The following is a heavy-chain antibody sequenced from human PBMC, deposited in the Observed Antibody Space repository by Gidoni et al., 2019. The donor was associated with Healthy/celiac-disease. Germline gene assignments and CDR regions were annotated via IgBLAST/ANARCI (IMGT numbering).Heavy chain of an antibody. CDR3: ARGGVYGDYDFDY. D-gene: IGHD4-17*01. CDR2: IGTAGDT. V-gene: IGHV3-13*01. Sequence: EVQLVESGGGLVQPGGSLRLPCAASGFTFSSYDMHWVRQATGKGLEWVSAIGTAGDTYYPGSVKGRFTISRENAKNSLYLQMNSLRAGDTAVYYCARGGVYGDYDFDYWGQGTLVTVSS. CDR1: GFTFSSYD. J-gene: IGHJ4*02.